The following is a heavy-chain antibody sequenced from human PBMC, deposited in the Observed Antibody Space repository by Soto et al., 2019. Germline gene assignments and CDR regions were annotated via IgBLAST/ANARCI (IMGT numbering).Heavy chain of an antibody. D-gene: IGHD3-3*01. J-gene: IGHJ4*02. Sequence: WASVKVSCKVSGYTLPELSMHWVRQAPGKGLEWMGGFDPEDGETIYAQKFQGRVTMTEDTSTDTAYMELSSLRSEDTAVYYCATDRGHIGGVGVWSGYFDYWAQGTLVNVSS. V-gene: IGHV1-24*01. CDR3: ATDRGHIGGVGVWSGYFDY. CDR2: FDPEDGET. CDR1: GYTLPELS.